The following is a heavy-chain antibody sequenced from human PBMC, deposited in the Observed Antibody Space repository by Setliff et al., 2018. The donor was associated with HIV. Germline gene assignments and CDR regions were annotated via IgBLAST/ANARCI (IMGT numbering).Heavy chain of an antibody. Sequence: SETLSLTCTVSGGSISSYYWSWIRQPPGKGLEWIGHIYTSGSTNYNPSLESRVTISVDASKNQFSLKLSSVTASDTAVYYCASMERGSGFSNRNYFDYWGQGTLVTAPQ. CDR2: IYTSGST. CDR1: GGSISSYY. D-gene: IGHD6-19*01. V-gene: IGHV4-4*08. CDR3: ASMERGSGFSNRNYFDY. J-gene: IGHJ4*02.